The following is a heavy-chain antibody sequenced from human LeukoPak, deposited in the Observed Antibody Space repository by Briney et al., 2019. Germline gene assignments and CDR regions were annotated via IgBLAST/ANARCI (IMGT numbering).Heavy chain of an antibody. D-gene: IGHD3-3*01. CDR3: ARAFPSRITIFGVSYYFDY. CDR1: GYTFTGYY. Sequence: ASVKVSCKASGYTFTGYYMHWVRQAPGQGLEWMGRINPNSGGTNYAQKFQGRVTMTRDTSISTAYMELSRLRSEDTAVYYCARAFPSRITIFGVSYYFDYWGQGTLVTVSS. J-gene: IGHJ4*02. V-gene: IGHV1-2*06. CDR2: INPNSGGT.